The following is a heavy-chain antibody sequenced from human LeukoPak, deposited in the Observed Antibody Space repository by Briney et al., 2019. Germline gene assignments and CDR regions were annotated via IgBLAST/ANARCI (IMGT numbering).Heavy chain of an antibody. CDR2: IRDDGSRA. V-gene: IGHV3-30*18. CDR3: AKKLVPYIGSGYGLAV. J-gene: IGHJ6*02. Sequence: GGSLTLSCAASGFTFSRFGMHWLRQAPGKGLEWVAVIRDDGSRAYYADSLKGRFTVSRDNSKSTLFLQMNSLRPEDTAVYYCAKKLVPYIGSGYGLAVWGQGTTVTVSS. CDR1: GFTFSRFG. D-gene: IGHD3-10*01.